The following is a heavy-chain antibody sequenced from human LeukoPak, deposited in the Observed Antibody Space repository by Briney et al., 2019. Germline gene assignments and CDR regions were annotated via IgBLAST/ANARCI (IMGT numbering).Heavy chain of an antibody. CDR2: ISGSSNYI. Sequence: GGSLRLSCAASGFTFSGYSMNWVRQAPGKGLEWASSISGSSNYIYYADSVKGRFTISRDNAKNSLYLHMNSLRAEDTAVYYCARGYSTTWTYGDYWGQGTLVTVSS. D-gene: IGHD6-13*01. CDR1: GFTFSGYS. CDR3: ARGYSTTWTYGDY. J-gene: IGHJ4*02. V-gene: IGHV3-21*01.